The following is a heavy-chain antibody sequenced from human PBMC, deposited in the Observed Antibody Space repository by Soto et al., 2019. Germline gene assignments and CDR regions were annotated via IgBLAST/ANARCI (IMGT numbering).Heavy chain of an antibody. CDR3: ARDSTHVWWPPMPNYYDYGMDV. D-gene: IGHD2-8*02. CDR1: GFTFSSYS. V-gene: IGHV3-21*01. J-gene: IGHJ6*02. Sequence: GGSLRLSCAASGFTFSSYSMNWVRQAQGKGLEWVSSISSSSSYIYYADSVKGRFTISRDNAKNSLYLQMNSLRAEDTAVYYCARDSTHVWWPPMPNYYDYGMDVWGQGTTVTVSS. CDR2: ISSSSSYI.